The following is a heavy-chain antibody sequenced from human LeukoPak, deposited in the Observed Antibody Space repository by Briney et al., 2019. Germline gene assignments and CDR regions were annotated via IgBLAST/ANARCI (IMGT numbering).Heavy chain of an antibody. D-gene: IGHD5-18*01. J-gene: IGHJ6*03. CDR1: GYTFTGYY. V-gene: IGHV1-2*02. CDR2: INPKSGDT. Sequence: ASVKVSCKASGYTFTGYYMHWVRQAPGQGLQWMGWINPKSGDTNYAQKFQGRVTMTRDTSISTVYMELSRLTSDDTAVYYCARDGYSQFYYYMDVWGKGTTVTVSS. CDR3: ARDGYSQFYYYMDV.